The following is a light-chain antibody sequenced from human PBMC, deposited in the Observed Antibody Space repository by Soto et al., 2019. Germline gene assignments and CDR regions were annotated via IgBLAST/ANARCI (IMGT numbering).Light chain of an antibody. Sequence: QSALTQPASVSGSPGQSITISCTGTSSDVGGFNYVSWYQQHPGKAPKLMIYDVTNRPSGVSYRFSGSKSGNTASLTISGLQAEDDDDYYCDSYTSSSTYVFGTGTKLTVL. V-gene: IGLV2-14*03. CDR2: DVT. J-gene: IGLJ1*01. CDR1: SSDVGGFNY. CDR3: DSYTSSSTYV.